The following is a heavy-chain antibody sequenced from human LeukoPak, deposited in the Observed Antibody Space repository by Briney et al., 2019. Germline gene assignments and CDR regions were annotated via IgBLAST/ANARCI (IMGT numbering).Heavy chain of an antibody. D-gene: IGHD3-22*01. J-gene: IGHJ4*02. CDR2: IWYDGSNK. V-gene: IGHV3-33*01. CDR3: AREEDYSDTSGHYFFDY. Sequence: PGGSLRLSCAASGFTFAGFGMHWVRQAPGKGLEWVAVIWYDGSNKFYGDSVRGRFTISRDNSMSTLYLQMNSLRAEDTAVYYCAREEDYSDTSGHYFFDYWGQGTLVTVSS. CDR1: GFTFAGFG.